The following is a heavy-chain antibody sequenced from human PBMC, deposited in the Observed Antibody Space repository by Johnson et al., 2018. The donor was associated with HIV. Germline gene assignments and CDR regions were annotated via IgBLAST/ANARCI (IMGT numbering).Heavy chain of an antibody. D-gene: IGHD1-7*01. V-gene: IGHV3-9*01. CDR1: GFTFDDYA. CDR2: ISWNSGSI. Sequence: VQLVESGGGLVQPGGSLRLSCAASGFTFDDYAMHWVRQAPGKGLEWVSGISWNSGSIGYADSVKGRFTISRDNSKNTLYLQMNSLRAEDTAVYYCAKVKLELRYGAFDIWGQGTMVTVSS. CDR3: AKVKLELRYGAFDI. J-gene: IGHJ3*02.